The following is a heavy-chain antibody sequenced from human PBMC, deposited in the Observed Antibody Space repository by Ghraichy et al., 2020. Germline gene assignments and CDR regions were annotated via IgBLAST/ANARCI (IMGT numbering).Heavy chain of an antibody. CDR1: GYSISSDYC. J-gene: IGHJ5*02. V-gene: IGHV4-38-2*02. Sequence: SETLSLTCAVSGYSISSDYCCWWRRHPPEEVQGCGESIYSSRSTYYNPSLKSRVTISVDTSKNQFSLKLSSVTAADTAVYYCARDFQYNWFDPWGQGTLVTVSS. CDR3: ARDFQYNWFDP. CDR2: IYSSRST.